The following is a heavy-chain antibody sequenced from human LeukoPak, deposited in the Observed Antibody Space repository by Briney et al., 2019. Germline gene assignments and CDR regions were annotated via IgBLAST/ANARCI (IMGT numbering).Heavy chain of an antibody. J-gene: IGHJ4*02. CDR2: IYSSGST. Sequence: ASETLSLPCAVSGASIIGSGYYWGWIRQPPGQGLEWIGNIYSSGSTYYNASLQSRVTISIDTSKNQFSLRLSSVPAADTAMYYCVKSGGYGLIDYWGQGARVTVSS. V-gene: IGHV4-39*01. D-gene: IGHD1-26*01. CDR1: GASIIGSGYY. CDR3: VKSGGYGLIDY.